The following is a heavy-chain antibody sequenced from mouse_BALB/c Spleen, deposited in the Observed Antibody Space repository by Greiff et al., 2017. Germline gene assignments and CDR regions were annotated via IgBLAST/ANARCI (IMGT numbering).Heavy chain of an antibody. D-gene: IGHD2-3*01. Sequence: QVQLKESGAELAKPGASVKMSCKASGYTFTSYWMHWVKQRPGQGLEWIGYINPSTGYTEYNQKFKDKATLTADKSSSTAYMQLSSLTSEDSAVYYCASFDGGYWGQGTTLTVSS. CDR3: ASFDGGY. CDR2: INPSTGYT. CDR1: GYTFTSYW. V-gene: IGHV1-7*01. J-gene: IGHJ2*01.